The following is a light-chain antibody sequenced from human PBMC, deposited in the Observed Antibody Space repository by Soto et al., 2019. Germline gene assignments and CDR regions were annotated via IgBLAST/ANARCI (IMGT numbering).Light chain of an antibody. CDR2: VNS. J-gene: IGLJ1*01. CDR3: QSFDNSLSGPYV. CDR1: SSNIGAGYD. V-gene: IGLV1-40*01. Sequence: QSVLTQPPSVSGAPGQRVTISCTGSSSNIGAGYDVHWYQQLPGTAPKLLIYVNSNRPSGVPDRFSGSKSGTSASLAITGLQPEDEADYYCQSFDNSLSGPYVFGTGTKLNVL.